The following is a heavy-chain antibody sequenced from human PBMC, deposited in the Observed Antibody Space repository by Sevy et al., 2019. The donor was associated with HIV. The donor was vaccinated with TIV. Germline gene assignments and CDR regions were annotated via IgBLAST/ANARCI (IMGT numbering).Heavy chain of an antibody. CDR2: IYYSGST. D-gene: IGHD4-17*01. J-gene: IGHJ3*02. CDR3: ARLGDYDVSGAAFDI. Sequence: SETLSLTCTVSGGSISSSSYYWGWIRQPPGKGLEWIGSIYYSGSTYYNPSLKSRVTISVDTSKNQFSLKLSSVTAADTAVYYCARLGDYDVSGAAFDIWGQGTMVTVSS. CDR1: GGSISSSSYY. V-gene: IGHV4-39*01.